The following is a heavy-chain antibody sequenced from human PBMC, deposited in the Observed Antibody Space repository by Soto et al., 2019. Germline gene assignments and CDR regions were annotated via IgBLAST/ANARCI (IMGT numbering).Heavy chain of an antibody. V-gene: IGHV4-31*03. CDR1: GGSISSGGYY. J-gene: IGHJ6*02. Sequence: PSETLSLTCTVSGGSISSGGYYWSWIRQLPGKGLEWIGYIYYSGSTYYNPSLKSRVTISVDTSKNQFSLKLSSVTAADTAVYYCAGSSSWLYYYYYYGMDVWGQGTTVTVSS. CDR3: AGSSSWLYYYYYYGMDV. CDR2: IYYSGST. D-gene: IGHD6-13*01.